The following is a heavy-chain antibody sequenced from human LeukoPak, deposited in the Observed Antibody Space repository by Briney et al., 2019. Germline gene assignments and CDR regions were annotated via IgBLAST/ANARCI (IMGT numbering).Heavy chain of an antibody. CDR3: ARSGMVAHALDV. Sequence: SETLSLTCTVSGGSISSYYWSWIRQPAGKGLEWIGRIYSSGSTNYNSSLKSRVTMSVDTSKNHFSLRLSSVTAADTAVYYCARSGMVAHALDVWGRGTMVTVSS. V-gene: IGHV4-4*07. CDR2: IYSSGST. CDR1: GGSISSYY. J-gene: IGHJ3*01. D-gene: IGHD3-10*01.